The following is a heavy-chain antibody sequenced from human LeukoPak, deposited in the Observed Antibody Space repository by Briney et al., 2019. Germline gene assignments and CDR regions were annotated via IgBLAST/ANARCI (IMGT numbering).Heavy chain of an antibody. CDR3: ARHGGATSPFGY. V-gene: IGHV4-59*08. CDR1: GGSISSYY. J-gene: IGHJ4*02. Sequence: PSETLSLTCTVSGGSISSYYWSWIRQPPGKGLEWIGYIYYTGNTNYNPSLKSRVTISVDTSKNQFSLNLSSVTAADTAIYYCARHGGATSPFGYWGQGTLVTVSS. D-gene: IGHD1-26*01. CDR2: IYYTGNT.